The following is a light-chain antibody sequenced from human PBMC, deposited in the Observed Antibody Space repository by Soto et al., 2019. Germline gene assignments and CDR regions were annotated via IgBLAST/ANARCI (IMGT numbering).Light chain of an antibody. CDR1: SSNIGAGYD. Sequence: QAVVTQPLSVSGAPGQRVSISCTGSSSNIGAGYDVHWYQHLPGTAPKLLIYGNSNRPSGVPDRFSGSTSGTSASLAITGLQAEDEADYYCQSYDSSLSGVFGGGTQLTVL. J-gene: IGLJ3*02. CDR2: GNS. CDR3: QSYDSSLSGV. V-gene: IGLV1-40*01.